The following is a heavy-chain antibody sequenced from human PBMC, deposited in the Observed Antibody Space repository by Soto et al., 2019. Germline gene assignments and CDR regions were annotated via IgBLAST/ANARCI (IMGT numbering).Heavy chain of an antibody. CDR1: GGSISSSSYY. CDR2: IYYSGST. CDR3: ALIGYSSTAGPYYYGMDV. D-gene: IGHD6-13*01. J-gene: IGHJ6*02. V-gene: IGHV4-39*01. Sequence: PSETLSLTCTVSGGSISSSSYYWGWIRQPPGKGLEWIGSIYYSGSTYYNPSLKSRVTISVDTSKNQFSLKLSSVTAADTAVYYCALIGYSSTAGPYYYGMDVWGQGTTVTVSS.